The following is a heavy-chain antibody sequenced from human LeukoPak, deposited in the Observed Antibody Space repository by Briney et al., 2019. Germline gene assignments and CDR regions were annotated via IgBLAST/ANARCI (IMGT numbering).Heavy chain of an antibody. V-gene: IGHV4-39*01. J-gene: IGHJ6*03. Sequence: SETLSLTCTVSGGSITNNAYYWAWIRQPPGKGLEWIGSIYYSGSTHYNPSLKSRLTISVDTSKNQFSLKLSSVTAADTAVYYCARNETTGLQRTPYYHSYVDVWGKGTTLTVSS. CDR1: GGSITNNAYY. CDR3: ARNETTGLQRTPYYHSYVDV. CDR2: IYYSGST. D-gene: IGHD4-11*01.